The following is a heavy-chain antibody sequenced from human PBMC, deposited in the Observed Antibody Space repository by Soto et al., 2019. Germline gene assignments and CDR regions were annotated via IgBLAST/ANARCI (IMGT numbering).Heavy chain of an antibody. CDR2: IYFSGRT. D-gene: IGHD3-16*01. Sequence: SETLSLTCTVSGDSVSSGDYYWTWIRQPPGKGLEWVGHIYFSGRTNYIPSLESRVTISLDTSKNQFSLKLTSVTAADTAVYYCARVPIDTYMIYWSDPWGQGTLVTAPQ. V-gene: IGHV4-61*08. CDR1: GDSVSSGDYY. CDR3: ARVPIDTYMIYWSDP. J-gene: IGHJ5*02.